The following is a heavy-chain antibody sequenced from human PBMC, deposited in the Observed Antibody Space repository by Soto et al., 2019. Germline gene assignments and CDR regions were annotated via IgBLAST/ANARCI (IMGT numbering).Heavy chain of an antibody. V-gene: IGHV3-30*18. CDR2: ISFDGTNK. CDR1: GFTFSDYG. CDR3: AKDEAEYYGDYTYYYYGMDV. Sequence: GGSLRLSCAASGFTFSDYGMHWVRQAPGTGLEWVALISFDGTNKYYSDSVKGRFSISRDNSKNTLYLQMNSLRVEDTAVYYCAKDEAEYYGDYTYYYYGMDVWGRGTTGTVSS. D-gene: IGHD4-17*01. J-gene: IGHJ6*02.